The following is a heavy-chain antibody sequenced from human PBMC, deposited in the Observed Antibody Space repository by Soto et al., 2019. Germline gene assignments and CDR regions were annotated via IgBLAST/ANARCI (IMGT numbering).Heavy chain of an antibody. CDR1: GYTFTSYG. CDR2: ISAYNGNT. CDR3: ARAQYGSGSYYNVGDYGMDV. J-gene: IGHJ6*02. V-gene: IGHV1-18*01. D-gene: IGHD3-10*01. Sequence: QVQLVQSGAEVKKPGASVKVSCKASGYTFTSYGISWVRQAPGQGLEWMGWISAYNGNTNYAQKLQGRVTMTTDTSTRTAYMELRSLRSDDTAVYYCARAQYGSGSYYNVGDYGMDVWGQGTTVTVSS.